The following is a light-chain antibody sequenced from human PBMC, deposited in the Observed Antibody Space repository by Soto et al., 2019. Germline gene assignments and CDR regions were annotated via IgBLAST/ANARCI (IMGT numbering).Light chain of an antibody. V-gene: IGKV1-27*01. CDR3: QQLNSYPIT. Sequence: DIQMTQSPSSLSASVGDRVTITCRASRDITDYLAWYQQKPGQVPKLLIYAASTLQSGVPSRFTASGSGTDFTLTITGLRPEDFATYYCQQLNSYPITFGQGTRLEIK. CDR2: AAS. CDR1: RDITDY. J-gene: IGKJ5*01.